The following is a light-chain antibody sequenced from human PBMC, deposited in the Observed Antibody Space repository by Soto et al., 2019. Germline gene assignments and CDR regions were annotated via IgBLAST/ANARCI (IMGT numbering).Light chain of an antibody. CDR3: QETYGTPYP. Sequence: DIRMTQSPSSLSASVGERVTITCRASQSISVFLNWYQQRPGKAPRLLIFGASSLQSGVPSRFSGSGSGTDVTLAISSLQAEDVVTYYCQETYGTPYPFGQGTTVQI. CDR2: GAS. CDR1: QSISVF. V-gene: IGKV1-39*01. J-gene: IGKJ2*01.